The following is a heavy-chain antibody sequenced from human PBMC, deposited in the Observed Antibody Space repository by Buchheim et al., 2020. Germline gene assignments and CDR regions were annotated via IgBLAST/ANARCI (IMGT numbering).Heavy chain of an antibody. Sequence: QVQLVESGGGVVQPGRSLRLSCAASGFTFSSYGMHWVRQAPGKALEWVAVISYDGSNKYYADSVKGRFTISRDNSKNTLYLQMNSLRAEDTAVYYCAKDFSMIVVVIDYWGQGTL. CDR1: GFTFSSYG. J-gene: IGHJ4*02. V-gene: IGHV3-30*18. D-gene: IGHD3-22*01. CDR2: ISYDGSNK. CDR3: AKDFSMIVVVIDY.